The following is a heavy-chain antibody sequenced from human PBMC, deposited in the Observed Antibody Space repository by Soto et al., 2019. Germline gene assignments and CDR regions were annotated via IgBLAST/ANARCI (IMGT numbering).Heavy chain of an antibody. D-gene: IGHD3-10*01. V-gene: IGHV3-15*01. CDR2: IKSKTDGGTT. CDR3: TTGTYYGSGSPVYGMDV. J-gene: IGHJ6*02. Sequence: GGSLRLSCAASGFTFSNAWMSWVRQAPGKGLEWVGRIKSKTDGGTTDYAEPVKGRFTISRDDSKNTLYLQMNSLKTEDTAVYYCTTGTYYGSGSPVYGMDVWGQGTTVTVSS. CDR1: GFTFSNAW.